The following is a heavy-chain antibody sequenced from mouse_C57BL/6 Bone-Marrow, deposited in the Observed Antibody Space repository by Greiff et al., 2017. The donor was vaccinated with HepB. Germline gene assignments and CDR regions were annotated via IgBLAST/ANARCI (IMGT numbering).Heavy chain of an antibody. CDR1: GFTFSDYY. Sequence: EVKLMESGGGLVQPGGSLKLSCAASGFTFSDYYMYWVRQTPEKRLEWVAYISNGGGSTYYPDTVKGRFTISRDNSKNTLYLQMSRLKSEGTAMYYCARPIDYYGSNQGAMDYWGQGTSVTVSS. D-gene: IGHD1-1*01. V-gene: IGHV5-12*01. CDR3: ARPIDYYGSNQGAMDY. CDR2: ISNGGGST. J-gene: IGHJ4*01.